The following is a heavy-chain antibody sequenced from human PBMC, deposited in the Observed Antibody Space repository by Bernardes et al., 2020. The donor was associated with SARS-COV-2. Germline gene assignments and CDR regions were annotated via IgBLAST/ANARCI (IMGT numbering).Heavy chain of an antibody. CDR1: GFTFRSAW. D-gene: IGHD5-12*01. Sequence: GGSLRLSCAASGFTFRSAWMSWVRQAPGKGLEWVANIKTDGRERNYVDSVRGRFTISRDNAKNSLFLQLDSLRAEDTAVYYCATDRGHGWFDCWGQGTLVTVS. CDR3: ATDRGHGWFDC. J-gene: IGHJ4*02. CDR2: IKTDGRER. V-gene: IGHV3-7*03.